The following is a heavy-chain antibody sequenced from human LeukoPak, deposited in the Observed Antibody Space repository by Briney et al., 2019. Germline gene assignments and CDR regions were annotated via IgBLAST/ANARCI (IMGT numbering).Heavy chain of an antibody. Sequence: QPGGSLRLSCAASGFTFNNYAMNWVRQAPGKGLEWVSSISGGGEATYYADSAKGRSTISRDNSQNTLYPQMNSLRAEDTAVYYCARDYADYVGYFFFDYWGQGTLVTVSS. CDR2: ISGGGEAT. J-gene: IGHJ4*02. V-gene: IGHV3-23*01. CDR1: GFTFNNYA. D-gene: IGHD4-17*01. CDR3: ARDYADYVGYFFFDY.